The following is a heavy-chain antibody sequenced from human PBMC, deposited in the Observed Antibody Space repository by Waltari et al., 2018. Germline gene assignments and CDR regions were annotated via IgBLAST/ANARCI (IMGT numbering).Heavy chain of an antibody. Sequence: QVQLVQSGAEVKKPGASVKVSCKASGYTFTSYDINWVRQATGQGREWMGRINPNSGGTNYAQKCQGRVTMTRDTSISTAYMELSRLGSDDTAVYYCARWGGSGRDAFDIWGQGTMVTVSS. CDR2: INPNSGGT. D-gene: IGHD6-19*01. V-gene: IGHV1-2*06. CDR1: GYTFTSYD. CDR3: ARWGGSGRDAFDI. J-gene: IGHJ3*02.